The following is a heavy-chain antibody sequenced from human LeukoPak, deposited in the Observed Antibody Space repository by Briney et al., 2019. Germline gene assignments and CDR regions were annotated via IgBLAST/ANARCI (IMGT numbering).Heavy chain of an antibody. CDR1: GYTFSSSD. CDR3: ARGNIAVPGTPYYFEY. Sequence: ASVKVSCKASGYTFSSSDINWVRQATGQGLEWMGWMNPNSGNTYYAQRFQGRVTMTKDTSISTAYMEVSSLRSEDTAVYYCARGNIAVPGTPYYFEYWGQGTLVTVSS. V-gene: IGHV1-8*01. J-gene: IGHJ4*02. D-gene: IGHD6-19*01. CDR2: MNPNSGNT.